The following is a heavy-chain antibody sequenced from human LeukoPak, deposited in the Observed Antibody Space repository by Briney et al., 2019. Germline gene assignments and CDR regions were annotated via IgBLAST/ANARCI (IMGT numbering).Heavy chain of an antibody. V-gene: IGHV3-23*01. Sequence: PGGSLRLSCAASGFTFSSYAMSWVRQAPGKGLEWVSAISGSGGSTYYADSVKGRFTISRDNSKNTLYLQMNSLRAEDTAVYYCAKDEGSGSYLAWPFDIWGQGTMVTVSS. J-gene: IGHJ3*02. CDR2: ISGSGGST. CDR3: AKDEGSGSYLAWPFDI. D-gene: IGHD1-26*01. CDR1: GFTFSSYA.